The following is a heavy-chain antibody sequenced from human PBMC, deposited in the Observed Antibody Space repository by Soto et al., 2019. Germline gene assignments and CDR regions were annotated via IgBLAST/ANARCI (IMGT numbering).Heavy chain of an antibody. D-gene: IGHD6-19*01. V-gene: IGHV5-51*07. J-gene: IGHJ4*02. CDR3: ARQHPLDSSAWYN. Sequence: QQVPGKGLEWMGTIYAGASDSRYSPSFEGHVTMSVDRSISTAYLHWSTLKASDTAMYYCARQHPLDSSAWYNWGQGTLVTVSS. CDR2: IYAGASDS.